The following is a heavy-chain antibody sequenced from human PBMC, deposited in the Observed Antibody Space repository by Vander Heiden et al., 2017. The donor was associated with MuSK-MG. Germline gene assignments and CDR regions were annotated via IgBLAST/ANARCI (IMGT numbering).Heavy chain of an antibody. CDR2: ISGSGGST. Sequence: EVQLLESGGGLVQPGGSLRLSCAASGFTFSSYAMSWVRQAPGKGMEWVSAISGSGGSTYYADSVKGRFTISRENSKNTLYLQMKSLRAEDTAVYYGGQGLPTDYWGQGTLVTVSS. J-gene: IGHJ4*02. CDR3: GQGLPTDY. CDR1: GFTFSSYA. V-gene: IGHV3-23*01. D-gene: IGHD6-25*01.